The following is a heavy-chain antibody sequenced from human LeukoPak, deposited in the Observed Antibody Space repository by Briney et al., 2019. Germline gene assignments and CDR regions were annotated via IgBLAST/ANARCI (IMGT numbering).Heavy chain of an antibody. CDR1: GGSFSGYY. J-gene: IGHJ3*02. CDR2: INHSGST. D-gene: IGHD4-11*01. V-gene: IGHV4-34*01. Sequence: PSETLSLTCAVYGGSFSGYYWSWIRQPPGKGLEWIGEINHSGSTNYNPSLKSRVTISVDTSKNQFSLKLSSVTAADTAVYYCARGTSPNDASDIWGQGTMVTVSS. CDR3: ARGTSPNDASDI.